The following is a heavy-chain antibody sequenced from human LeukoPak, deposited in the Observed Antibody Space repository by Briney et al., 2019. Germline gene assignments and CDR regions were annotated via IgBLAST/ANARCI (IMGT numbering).Heavy chain of an antibody. Sequence: GGSLRLSCAASGFAFNFYAMTWVRQAPGKRLQWVSTINASGGNTYYAESVRGRFTISRDNSKDTLYLQLNSLTAEDTAIYYCARPISGGLAVSADWFDPWGQGTLVAVSS. CDR1: GFAFNFYA. CDR2: INASGGNT. CDR3: ARPISGGLAVSADWFDP. J-gene: IGHJ5*02. V-gene: IGHV3-23*01. D-gene: IGHD6-19*01.